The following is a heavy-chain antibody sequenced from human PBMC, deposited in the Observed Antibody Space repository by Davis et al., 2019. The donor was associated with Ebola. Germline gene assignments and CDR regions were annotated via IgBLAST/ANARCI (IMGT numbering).Heavy chain of an antibody. Sequence: GESLKISCAASGFTFSNNDMNWVRQAPGKGLEWLSNISGGGTRTSYADSVQGRFTISRDNAKNSLYLQMNSLGDEDTAVYYCVRDWFGETDWGQGTVVTVSP. CDR3: VRDWFGETD. J-gene: IGHJ4*02. V-gene: IGHV3-48*02. CDR2: ISGGGTRT. D-gene: IGHD3-10*01. CDR1: GFTFSNND.